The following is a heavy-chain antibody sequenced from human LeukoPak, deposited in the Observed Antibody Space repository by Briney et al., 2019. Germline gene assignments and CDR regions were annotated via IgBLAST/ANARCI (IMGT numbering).Heavy chain of an antibody. CDR1: GFTFSYYG. J-gene: IGHJ6*02. V-gene: IGHV3-33*06. Sequence: GGSLRLSCAASGFTFSYYGLHWVRQAPGKGLEWVAVIWYDGSTKYYADSVKGRFTISRDNSKDTLYLQMDSLRVEDTAVYYCTKDIIYYGSGSGLGMDVWGQGTTVTVSS. D-gene: IGHD3-10*01. CDR3: TKDIIYYGSGSGLGMDV. CDR2: IWYDGSTK.